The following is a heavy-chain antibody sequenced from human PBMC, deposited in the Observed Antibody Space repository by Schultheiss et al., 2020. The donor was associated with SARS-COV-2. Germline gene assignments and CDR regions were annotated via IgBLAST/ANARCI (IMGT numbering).Heavy chain of an antibody. CDR3: SKDLEPGIAAAGTWDY. Sequence: GGSLRLSCAASGFTFSSYAMHWVRQAPGKGLEWVSGISWNSGSIGYADSVKGRFTISRDNAKNSLYLQMNSLRTEDTALYYCSKDLEPGIAAAGTWDYWGQGTLVTVSS. V-gene: IGHV3-9*01. J-gene: IGHJ4*02. D-gene: IGHD6-13*01. CDR1: GFTFSSYA. CDR2: ISWNSGSI.